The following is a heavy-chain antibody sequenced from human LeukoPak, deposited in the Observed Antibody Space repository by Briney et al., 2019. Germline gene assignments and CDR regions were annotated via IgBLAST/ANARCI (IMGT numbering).Heavy chain of an antibody. CDR3: AREGIYCTNGVRSWDYGMDV. J-gene: IGHJ6*02. Sequence: ASVKVSCKASGYTFTGYYMHWVRQAPGQGLEWMGWINPNSGGTNYAQKFQGWVTMTRDTSISTAYMELSRLRSDDTAVYYCAREGIYCTNGVRSWDYGMDVWGQGTTVTVSS. CDR2: INPNSGGT. D-gene: IGHD2-8*01. CDR1: GYTFTGYY. V-gene: IGHV1-2*04.